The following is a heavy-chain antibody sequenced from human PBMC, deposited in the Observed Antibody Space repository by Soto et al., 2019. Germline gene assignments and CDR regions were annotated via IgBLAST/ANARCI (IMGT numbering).Heavy chain of an antibody. V-gene: IGHV4-59*01. CDR1: GGSISSYY. D-gene: IGHD2-2*01. CDR2: IYYSGST. CDR3: ARDIFEGYCSSTSCSPNYGMDV. J-gene: IGHJ6*02. Sequence: ASETLSLTCTVSGGSISSYYWSWIRQPPGKGLEWIGYIYYSGSTNYNPSLKSRVTISVDTSKNQFSLKLSSVTAADTAVYYCARDIFEGYCSSTSCSPNYGMDVWGQGTTVTVSS.